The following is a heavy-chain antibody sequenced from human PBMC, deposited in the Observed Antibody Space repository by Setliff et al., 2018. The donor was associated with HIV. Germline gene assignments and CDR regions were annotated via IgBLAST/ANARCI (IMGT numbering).Heavy chain of an antibody. CDR1: GYYFNIDY. CDR3: ARDYYDSSGYIFFPGLPDY. Sequence: ASVKVSCKTFGYYFNIDYMHWVRQAPGQGLEWMAMVSPFDDGTNYAQKFQGRVTMTRDTSTSTVYMELRSLRSEDSAVYYCARDYYDSSGYIFFPGLPDYWGQGTLVTVSS. J-gene: IGHJ4*02. CDR2: VSPFDDGT. D-gene: IGHD3-22*01. V-gene: IGHV1-46*02.